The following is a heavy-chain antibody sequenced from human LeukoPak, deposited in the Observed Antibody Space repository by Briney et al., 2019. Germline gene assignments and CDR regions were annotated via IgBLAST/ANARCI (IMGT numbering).Heavy chain of an antibody. CDR3: AGDPRTTVVTVYYYYGMDV. J-gene: IGHJ6*02. D-gene: IGHD4-23*01. CDR1: GYTFTSYG. V-gene: IGHV1-18*01. Sequence: ASVTVSCKASGYTFTSYGISWVRQAPGQGLEWMGWISAYNGNTNYAQKLQGRVTMTTDTSTSTAYMELRSLRSDDTAVYYCAGDPRTTVVTVYYYYGMDVWGQGTTVTVSS. CDR2: ISAYNGNT.